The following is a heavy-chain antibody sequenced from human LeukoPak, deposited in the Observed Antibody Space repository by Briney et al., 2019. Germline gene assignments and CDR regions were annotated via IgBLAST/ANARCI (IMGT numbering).Heavy chain of an antibody. CDR1: GFTFDDYG. CDR3: ARHGYSGSYFSAFDI. CDR2: INWNGGST. D-gene: IGHD1-26*01. J-gene: IGHJ3*02. V-gene: IGHV3-20*01. Sequence: GGSLRLSCAASGFTFDDYGMSWVRQAPGKGLEWVSGINWNGGSTGYADSVKGRFTISRDNAKNSLYLQMNSLRAEDTALYHCARHGYSGSYFSAFDIWGQGTMVTVSS.